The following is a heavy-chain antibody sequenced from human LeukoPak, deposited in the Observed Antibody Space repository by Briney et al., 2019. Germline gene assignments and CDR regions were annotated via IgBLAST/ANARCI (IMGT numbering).Heavy chain of an antibody. J-gene: IGHJ5*02. V-gene: IGHV4-38-2*01. CDR3: AGQLRTGTRNWFDP. D-gene: IGHD1-1*01. CDR2: IYHSGST. Sequence: PSETLSLTCAVSGYSISSGYYWGWIRQPPGKGPEWIGSIYHSGSTYYNPSLKSRVTISVDTSKNQFSLKLSSVTAADTAVYYCAGQLRTGTRNWFDPWGQGTLVTVSS. CDR1: GYSISSGYY.